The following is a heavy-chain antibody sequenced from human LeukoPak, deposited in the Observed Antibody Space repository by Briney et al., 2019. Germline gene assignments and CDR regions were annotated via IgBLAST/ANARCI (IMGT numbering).Heavy chain of an antibody. D-gene: IGHD2-15*01. V-gene: IGHV5-51*01. J-gene: IGHJ4*02. CDR1: GYSFIRNW. Sequence: PGESLKISCKGSGYSFIRNWIGWVRQMPGKGLEWMAIIYPGDSDTRYSPSFQGQVTISADKSISTAYLQWSSLTASDTAMYYCARLGTSATYFEFWGQGTLVTVSP. CDR3: ARLGTSATYFEF. CDR2: IYPGDSDT.